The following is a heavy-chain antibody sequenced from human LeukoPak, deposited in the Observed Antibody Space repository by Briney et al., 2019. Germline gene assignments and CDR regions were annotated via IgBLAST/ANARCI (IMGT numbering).Heavy chain of an antibody. CDR3: AREGRDYYDSSRGAFDI. CDR1: GFTFDDYG. D-gene: IGHD3-22*01. CDR2: INWNGGST. Sequence: GGSLRLSCAAPGFTFDDYGMSWVRQAPGKGLEWVSGINWNGGSTGYADSVKGRFTISRDNAKNSLYLQMNSLRAEDTALYYCAREGRDYYDSSRGAFDIWGQGTMVTVSS. V-gene: IGHV3-20*04. J-gene: IGHJ3*02.